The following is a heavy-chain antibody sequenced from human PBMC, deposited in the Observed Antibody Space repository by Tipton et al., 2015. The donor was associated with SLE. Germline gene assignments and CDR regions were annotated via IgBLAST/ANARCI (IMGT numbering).Heavy chain of an antibody. CDR2: INHSGST. Sequence: LRLSCTVSGGSISSYYWSWIRQPPGKGLEWIGEINHSGSTNYNPSLKSRVTISVDTSKNQFSLKLSSVTAADTAVYYCARQEIFGVAGEYFQHWGQGTLVTVSS. J-gene: IGHJ1*01. CDR1: GGSISSYY. D-gene: IGHD3-3*01. CDR3: ARQEIFGVAGEYFQH. V-gene: IGHV4-34*01.